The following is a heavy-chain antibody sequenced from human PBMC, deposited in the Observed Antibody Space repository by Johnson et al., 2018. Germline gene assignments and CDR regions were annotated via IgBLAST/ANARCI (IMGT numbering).Heavy chain of an antibody. CDR3: AGTYDYDSSGYPAYFQH. J-gene: IGHJ1*01. Sequence: VQLVESGAEVKKPGSSVKVSCKASGGTFSSYAISWVRQAPGQGLEWMGGIIPIFGTANYAQKFQGRVTITADESTSTAYMERISLRSEDTAVYYCAGTYDYDSSGYPAYFQHWGQGTLVTVSS. CDR2: IIPIFGTA. CDR1: GGTFSSYA. D-gene: IGHD3-22*01. V-gene: IGHV1-69*01.